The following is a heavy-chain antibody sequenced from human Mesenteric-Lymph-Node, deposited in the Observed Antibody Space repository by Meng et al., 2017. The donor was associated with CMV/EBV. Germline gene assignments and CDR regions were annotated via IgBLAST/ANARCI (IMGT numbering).Heavy chain of an antibody. Sequence: QFQRQEPGPGLGMPTASLSLSLIVTGDSISNSTYYWNWICHPPGKGLGLIGSVHHSGTTYYNPSLKGRLTISVDTSATLFSLRLTTVSAADTATYYCARRGNYDSDSCEYWGQGTLVTVSS. CDR1: GDSISNSTYY. CDR3: ARRGNYDSDSCEY. J-gene: IGHJ4*02. D-gene: IGHD3-22*01. CDR2: VHHSGTT. V-gene: IGHV4-39*01.